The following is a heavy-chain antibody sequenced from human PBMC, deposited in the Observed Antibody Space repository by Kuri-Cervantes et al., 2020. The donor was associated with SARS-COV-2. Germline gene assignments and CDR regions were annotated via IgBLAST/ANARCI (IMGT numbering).Heavy chain of an antibody. CDR1: GFTFSSYA. V-gene: IGHV3-23*01. Sequence: ETLSLTCAASGFTFSSYAMSWVRQAPGKGLEWVSAISGSGGSTYYADSVKGRFTISRDNSKNTLYLQMNSLRAEDTAVYYCARDGWLAAAGKFDYWGQGTLVTVSS. CDR2: ISGSGGST. D-gene: IGHD6-13*01. J-gene: IGHJ4*02. CDR3: ARDGWLAAAGKFDY.